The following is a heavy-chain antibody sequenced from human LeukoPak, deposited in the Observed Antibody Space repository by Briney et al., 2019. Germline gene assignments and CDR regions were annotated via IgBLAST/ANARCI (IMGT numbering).Heavy chain of an antibody. V-gene: IGHV3-30-3*01. CDR2: ISYDGSNK. CDR3: ANYGLSGSLVLDY. J-gene: IGHJ4*02. D-gene: IGHD1-26*01. Sequence: SGGSLRLSCAASGFTFSSYAMHWVRQAPGKGLEWVAVISYDGSNKYYADSVKGRFTISRDNSKNTLYLQMNSLRAEDTAVYYCANYGLSGSLVLDYWGQGTLVTVSS. CDR1: GFTFSSYA.